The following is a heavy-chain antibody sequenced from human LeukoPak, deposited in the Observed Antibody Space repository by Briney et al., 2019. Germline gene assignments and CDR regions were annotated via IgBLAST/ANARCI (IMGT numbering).Heavy chain of an antibody. D-gene: IGHD3-22*01. Sequence: ASVKVSCKVSGNSLSTLSMHWVRQAPGKRLEWMGGFDAEDGVTIYAQKFQGRVTMTEDTSTETAYLELSSLKSEDTAVYYCANSHYDSSDYYYEDFDNWGQGTLVTVSS. CDR1: GNSLSTLS. V-gene: IGHV1-24*01. CDR2: FDAEDGVT. CDR3: ANSHYDSSDYYYEDFDN. J-gene: IGHJ4*02.